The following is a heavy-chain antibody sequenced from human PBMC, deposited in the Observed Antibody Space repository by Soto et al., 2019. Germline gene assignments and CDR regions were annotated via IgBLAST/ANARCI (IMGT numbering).Heavy chain of an antibody. CDR3: ARGGAFCLSGGSCYSKDYYYYGMDV. CDR1: GGSFSGYY. CDR2: INHSGST. V-gene: IGHV4-34*01. J-gene: IGHJ6*02. Sequence: SETLSLTCAVYGGSFSGYYWSWIRQPPGKGLEWIGEINHSGSTNYNPSLKSRVTISVDTSKNQFSLKLSSVTAADTAVYYCARGGAFCLSGGSCYSKDYYYYGMDVWGQGTTVTVSS. D-gene: IGHD2-15*01.